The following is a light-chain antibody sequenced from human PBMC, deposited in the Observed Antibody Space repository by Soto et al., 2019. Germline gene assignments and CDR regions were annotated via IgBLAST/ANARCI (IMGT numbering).Light chain of an antibody. J-gene: IGLJ2*01. CDR1: TSNIGSNY. Sequence: QSVLTQPPSASGTPGQGVTISCSGSTSNIGSNYVYWYQQLPGTAPKLLIYRNNQRPSGVPDRFSGSKSGSTASLTISGLQTDDEAHYFCSSYTTRSTDDLVFGGGTKLTVL. CDR3: SSYTTRSTDDLV. CDR2: RNN. V-gene: IGLV1-47*01.